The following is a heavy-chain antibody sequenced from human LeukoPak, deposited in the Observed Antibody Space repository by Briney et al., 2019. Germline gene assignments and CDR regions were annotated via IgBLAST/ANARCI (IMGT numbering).Heavy chain of an antibody. CDR3: ARDVAGYSSGWYGVDAFDI. CDR1: GFTFSSYS. Sequence: PGGSLRLSCAASGFTFSSYSMTWVRQAPGKGLEWVSSISSSSSYIYYADSVKGRFTISRGNAKNSLYLQMNSLRAEDTAVYYCARDVAGYSSGWYGVDAFDIWGQGTMVTVSS. V-gene: IGHV3-21*01. CDR2: ISSSSSYI. J-gene: IGHJ3*02. D-gene: IGHD6-19*01.